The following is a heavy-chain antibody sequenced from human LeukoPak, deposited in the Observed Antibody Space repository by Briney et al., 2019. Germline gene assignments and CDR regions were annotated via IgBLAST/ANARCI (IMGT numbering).Heavy chain of an antibody. CDR2: IYYSGST. V-gene: IGHV4-61*08. CDR3: ARLDYSTLSYFDY. CDR1: GGSISSGGYY. Sequence: PSQTLSLTCTVSGGSISSGGYYWSWIRQPPGEGLEWIGYIYYSGSTNYNPSLESRVTISVDTSKNQFSLKVSSVTAADTAVYYCARLDYSTLSYFDYWGQGTLVTVPS. D-gene: IGHD3-16*01. J-gene: IGHJ4*02.